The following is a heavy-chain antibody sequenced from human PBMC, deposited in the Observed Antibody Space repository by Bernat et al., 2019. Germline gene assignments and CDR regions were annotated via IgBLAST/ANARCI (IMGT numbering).Heavy chain of an antibody. CDR1: GGSISSYY. D-gene: IGHD6-6*01. CDR2: IYYSGST. Sequence: QLQLQESGPGLVKPSETLSLTCTVSGGSISSYYWSWIRQPPGKGLEWIGYIYYSGSTNYNPSLKSRVTISVDTSKNQFSLKLSSVTAADTAVYYCARRGSSSSLYYYYMDVWGKGTTVTVSS. J-gene: IGHJ6*03. V-gene: IGHV4-59*08. CDR3: ARRGSSSSLYYYYMDV.